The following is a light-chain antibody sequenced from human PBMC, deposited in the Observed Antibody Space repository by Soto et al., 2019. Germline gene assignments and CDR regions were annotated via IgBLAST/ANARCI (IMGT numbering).Light chain of an antibody. CDR3: QQYYSYPQVWT. V-gene: IGKV1-8*01. CDR1: QGISSY. J-gene: IGKJ1*01. Sequence: AIWMSQSPSSFSASTGDRVALTCRASQGISSYLAWYQQKPGKAPKPLIYAASTLQSGVPSRFSGSGSGTDFTRTISCLHSEDFATDYCQQYYSYPQVWTFGQGTKVEIK. CDR2: AAS.